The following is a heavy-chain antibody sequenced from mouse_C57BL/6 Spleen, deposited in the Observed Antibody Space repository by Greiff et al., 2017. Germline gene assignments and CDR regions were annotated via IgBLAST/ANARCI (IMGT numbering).Heavy chain of an antibody. V-gene: IGHV1-15*01. CDR1: GYTFTDYE. CDR3: TSPSIYYYGSSYGYFDV. J-gene: IGHJ1*03. D-gene: IGHD1-1*01. CDR2: IDPETGGT. Sequence: VQLQQSGAELVRPGASVTLSCKASGYTFTDYEMHWVKQTPVHGLEWIGAIDPETGGTAYNQKFKGKAILTADKSSSTAYMELRSLTSEDSAVYYCTSPSIYYYGSSYGYFDVWGTGTTVTVSS.